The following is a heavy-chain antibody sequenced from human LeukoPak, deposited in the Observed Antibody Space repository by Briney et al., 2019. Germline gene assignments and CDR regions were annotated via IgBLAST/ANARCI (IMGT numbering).Heavy chain of an antibody. V-gene: IGHV3-48*04. D-gene: IGHD4-17*01. J-gene: IGHJ4*02. Sequence: PGGSLRLSCAASGFTFSSYRMNWVRQAPGKGLEWVSYISSSSSTIYYADSVKGRFTISRDNAKNSLYLQMNSLRAEDTAVYYCARDHDYGDYKTDYWGQGTLVTVSS. CDR2: ISSSSSTI. CDR1: GFTFSSYR. CDR3: ARDHDYGDYKTDY.